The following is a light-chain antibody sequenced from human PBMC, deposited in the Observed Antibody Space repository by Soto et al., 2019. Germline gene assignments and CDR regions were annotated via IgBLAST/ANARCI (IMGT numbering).Light chain of an antibody. CDR3: QQGDSAPFT. J-gene: IGKJ2*01. CDR2: AAS. CDR1: QSTRNN. V-gene: IGKV1-39*01. Sequence: DIQMTQSPSSLSASVGDRVTITCRASQSTRNNLNWYQQKPGKAPNLLIYAASSLPSGVPSRFSGSGSGTDFTLTISRLQPEDFATYYCQQGDSAPFTFGQGTKVDIK.